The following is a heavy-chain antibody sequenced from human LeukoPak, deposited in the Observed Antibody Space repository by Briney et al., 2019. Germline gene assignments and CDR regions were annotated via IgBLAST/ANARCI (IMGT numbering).Heavy chain of an antibody. D-gene: IGHD1-26*01. V-gene: IGHV4-39*01. CDR1: GGSISSSSYY. Sequence: KTSETLSLTCTVSGGSISSSSYYWGWIRQPPGKGLEWIGSIYYSGSTYYNPSLKSRVTISVDTSKNQFSLKLSSVTAADTAVYYCARGLVGAMPNTWGQGTMVTVSS. J-gene: IGHJ3*01. CDR3: ARGLVGAMPNT. CDR2: IYYSGST.